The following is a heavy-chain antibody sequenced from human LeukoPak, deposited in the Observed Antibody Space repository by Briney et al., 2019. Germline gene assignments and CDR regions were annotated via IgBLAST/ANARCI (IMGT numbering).Heavy chain of an antibody. V-gene: IGHV4-34*01. CDR2: INHSGST. CDR1: GGSFSGYY. Sequence: PSETLSLTCAVYGGSFSGYYWSWIRQPPGKGLEWIGEINHSGSTNYNPSLKSRVTISVDTSKNQFSLKLSSVTAADTAVYYCARWVYGKLDYWGQGTLVTVSS. CDR3: ARWVYGKLDY. J-gene: IGHJ4*02. D-gene: IGHD5/OR15-5a*01.